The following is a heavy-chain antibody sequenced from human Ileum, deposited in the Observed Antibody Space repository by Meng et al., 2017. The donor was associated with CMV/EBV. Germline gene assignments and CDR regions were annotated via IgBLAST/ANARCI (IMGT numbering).Heavy chain of an antibody. CDR3: AKDPGNPDTLDY. CDR1: GFTFSAYG. Sequence: QVQGMESGGGGVQPGGSLRLSCAVSGFTFSAYGSHWVRQAPGKGLEWVAHIRYDGSNEYYADSVKGRFTIARDDSKNTLYLQMNSLTAEDTAIYYCAKDPGNPDTLDYWGQGTLVTVSS. D-gene: IGHD5-18*01. J-gene: IGHJ4*02. CDR2: IRYDGSNE. V-gene: IGHV3-30*02.